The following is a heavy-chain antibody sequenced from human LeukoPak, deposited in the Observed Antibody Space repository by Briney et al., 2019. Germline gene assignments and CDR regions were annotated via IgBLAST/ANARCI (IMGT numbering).Heavy chain of an antibody. J-gene: IGHJ6*02. Sequence: SETLSLTCAVSGGSISSGDYSWSWIRQPPGKGLEWIGYIYHSGSTYYNPSLKSQVTISVDRSKNHFSLKLSSVTAADTAVYYCARNLATRAYGMDVWGQGTTVTVSS. CDR3: ARNLATRAYGMDV. CDR2: IYHSGST. CDR1: GGSISSGDYS. D-gene: IGHD5-12*01. V-gene: IGHV4-30-2*01.